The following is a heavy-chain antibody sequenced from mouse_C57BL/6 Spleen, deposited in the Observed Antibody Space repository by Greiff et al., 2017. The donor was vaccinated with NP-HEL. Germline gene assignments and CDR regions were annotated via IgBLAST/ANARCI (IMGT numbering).Heavy chain of an antibody. V-gene: IGHV1-26*01. CDR1: GYTFTDYY. Sequence: EVQLQQSGPELVKPGASVKISCKASGYTFTDYYMNWVKQSHGKSLEWIGDINPNNGGTSYNQKFKGKATLTVDKSSSTAYMELRSLTSEDSAVYYCARVKYYGSSSWFAYWGQGTLVTVSA. CDR3: ARVKYYGSSSWFAY. CDR2: INPNNGGT. D-gene: IGHD1-1*01. J-gene: IGHJ3*01.